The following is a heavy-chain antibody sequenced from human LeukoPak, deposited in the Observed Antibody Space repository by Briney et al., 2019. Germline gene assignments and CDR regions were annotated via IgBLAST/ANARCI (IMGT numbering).Heavy chain of an antibody. J-gene: IGHJ3*02. CDR1: EYSFTNYW. CDR3: ARSLRRGGPYLAFDI. Sequence: GESLKISCKGSEYSFTNYWIAWVRQMPGKGLEWMGIIYPTDSDTRYSPSFQGQVSVSADKSISTASLQWSSLKASDTAMYYCARSLRRGGPYLAFDIWGQGTMVTVSS. V-gene: IGHV5-51*01. D-gene: IGHD2/OR15-2a*01. CDR2: IYPTDSDT.